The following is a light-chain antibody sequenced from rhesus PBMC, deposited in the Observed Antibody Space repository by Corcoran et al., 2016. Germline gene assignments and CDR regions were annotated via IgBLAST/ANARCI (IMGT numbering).Light chain of an antibody. Sequence: EIVMTQSPATLSLSPGETATLSCRASESVGSYLAWYQQKPGQAPHLLVQSAYFRATGIPDRFSGSGSRTEFTLTISSLEPEDVGVYHCQQYNDLLPFTFGPGTKLDIK. CDR3: QQYNDLLPFT. CDR1: ESVGSY. J-gene: IGKJ3*01. CDR2: SAY. V-gene: IGKV3-40*03.